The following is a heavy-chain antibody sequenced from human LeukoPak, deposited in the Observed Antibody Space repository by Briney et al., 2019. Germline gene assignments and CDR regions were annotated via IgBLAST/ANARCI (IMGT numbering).Heavy chain of an antibody. CDR2: INHSGST. CDR1: GFTFSSYA. CDR3: AAPSRGYSYGFRPHSFDY. V-gene: IGHV4-34*08. Sequence: GSLRLSCAASGFTFSSYAMSWIRQPPGKGPEWIGEINHSGSTNYNPSLKSRVTISVDTSKNQFSLKLSSVTAADTAVYYCAAPSRGYSYGFRPHSFDYWGQGTLVTVSS. J-gene: IGHJ4*02. D-gene: IGHD5-18*01.